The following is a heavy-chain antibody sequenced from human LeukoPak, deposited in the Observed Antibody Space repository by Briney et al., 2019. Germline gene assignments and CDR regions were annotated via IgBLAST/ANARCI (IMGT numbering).Heavy chain of an antibody. D-gene: IGHD3-3*01. J-gene: IGHJ6*02. Sequence: ASVKVSCKASGYTFTSYGISWVRQAPGQGLEWMGWISAYNGNTNYAQKLQGRVTMITDTSTSTAYMELRSLRSDDTAVYYCARESQRITIFGVPPEGMDVWGQGTTVTVSS. V-gene: IGHV1-18*01. CDR3: ARESQRITIFGVPPEGMDV. CDR2: ISAYNGNT. CDR1: GYTFTSYG.